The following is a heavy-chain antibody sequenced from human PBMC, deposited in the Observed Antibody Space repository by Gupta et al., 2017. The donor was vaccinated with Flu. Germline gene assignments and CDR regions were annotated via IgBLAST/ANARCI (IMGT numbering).Heavy chain of an antibody. CDR1: GFTFSSYS. CDR3: ARDREWATGTFDY. V-gene: IGHV3-21*01. CDR2: ISSSSSYI. Sequence: ELQLVESGGGLVKPGGSLRLSCAASGFTFSSYSMNWVRQAPGKGLEWVLSISSSSSYIYYADAVKGRFTISRDNAKNSLYLQMNSLRAEDTAVYYCARDREWATGTFDYWGQGTLVTVSS. D-gene: IGHD3-3*01. J-gene: IGHJ4*02.